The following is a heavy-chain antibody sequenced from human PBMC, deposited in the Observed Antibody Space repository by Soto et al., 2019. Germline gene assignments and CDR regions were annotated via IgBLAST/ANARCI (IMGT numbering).Heavy chain of an antibody. V-gene: IGHV4-31*03. Sequence: SETLSLTCTVSGGSISSGGHYWSWIRQHPGGGLEWIGYIHYSGSTNYNSSLESRLTISVDTFKNQFSLKLTSVTDADTAVYYCARTGGGFSSGWFQFNWFDPWGQGALVTVSS. CDR1: GGSISSGGHY. CDR3: ARTGGGFSSGWFQFNWFDP. CDR2: IHYSGST. D-gene: IGHD6-19*01. J-gene: IGHJ5*02.